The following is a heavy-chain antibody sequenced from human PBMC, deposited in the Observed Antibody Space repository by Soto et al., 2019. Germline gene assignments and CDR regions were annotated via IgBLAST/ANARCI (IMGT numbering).Heavy chain of an antibody. Sequence: SVKVSCKASGFTFTSSAVQWVRQARGQLLEWIGLIVVGSGNTNYAQKFQERVTITRDMSTSTAYMELSSLRSEDTAVYYCAASQLYCSGGSCYLDGMDVGGQGTTVTVSS. CDR3: AASQLYCSGGSCYLDGMDV. J-gene: IGHJ6*02. V-gene: IGHV1-58*01. CDR1: GFTFTSSA. CDR2: IVVGSGNT. D-gene: IGHD2-15*01.